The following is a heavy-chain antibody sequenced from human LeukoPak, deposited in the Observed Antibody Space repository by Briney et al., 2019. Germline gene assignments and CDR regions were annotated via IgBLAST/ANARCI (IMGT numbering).Heavy chain of an antibody. CDR1: GFTFSSYG. D-gene: IGHD4-4*01. CDR2: IWYDGSNK. V-gene: IGHV3-33*01. CDR3: ARGGEDYSRYYFDY. Sequence: PGGSLRLSCAASGFTFSSYGMHWVRQAPGKGLEWVAVIWYDGSNKYYADSVKGRFTISRDNSKNTLYLQMNSLRAEDTVVYYCARGGEDYSRYYFDYWGQGTLVTVSS. J-gene: IGHJ4*02.